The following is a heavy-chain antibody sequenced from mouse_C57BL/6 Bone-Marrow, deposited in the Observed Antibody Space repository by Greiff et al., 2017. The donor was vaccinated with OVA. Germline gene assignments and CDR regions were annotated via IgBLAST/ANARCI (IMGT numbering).Heavy chain of an antibody. CDR1: GFNIKDDY. CDR2: IDPENGDT. V-gene: IGHV14-4*01. CDR3: TTTYFDY. J-gene: IGHJ2*01. Sequence: EVQLQQSGAELVRPGASVKLSCTASGFNIKDDYMHWVKQRPEQGLEWIGWIDPENGDTEYASKFQGKTTITADTSSNTAYLQLSSLTSEDTAVYYWTTTYFDYWGQGTTLTVSS.